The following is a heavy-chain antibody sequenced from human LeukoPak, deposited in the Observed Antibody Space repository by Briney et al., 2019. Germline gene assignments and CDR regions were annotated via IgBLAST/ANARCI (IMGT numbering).Heavy chain of an antibody. CDR2: ISNDGSYK. CDR1: GFIFSRYG. Sequence: PGGSLRLSCAASGFIFSRYGMHWVRQAPGKGLEWVAVISNDGSYKDYADSVKGRFTISRDNSKNTLYLQVNSLRVEDTAVYYCAKDQWRGRGSSWYYFDSWGQGTLVTVSS. J-gene: IGHJ4*02. CDR3: AKDQWRGRGSSWYYFDS. D-gene: IGHD6-13*01. V-gene: IGHV3-30*18.